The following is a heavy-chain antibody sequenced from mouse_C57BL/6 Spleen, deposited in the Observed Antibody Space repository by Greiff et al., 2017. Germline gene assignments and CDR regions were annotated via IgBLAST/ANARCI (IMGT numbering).Heavy chain of an antibody. D-gene: IGHD2-5*01. V-gene: IGHV1-7*01. J-gene: IGHJ1*03. CDR2: INPSSGYT. Sequence: VQLQPSGAELAKPGASVKLSCKASGYTFTSYWMHWVKQRPGQGLEWIGYINPSSGYTKYNQKFKDKATLTADKSSSKAYMQLRRRTYEDSAVYYCGRMVAYYSNYYWYFDVWGTGTTGTVSS. CDR3: GRMVAYYSNYYWYFDV. CDR1: GYTFTSYW.